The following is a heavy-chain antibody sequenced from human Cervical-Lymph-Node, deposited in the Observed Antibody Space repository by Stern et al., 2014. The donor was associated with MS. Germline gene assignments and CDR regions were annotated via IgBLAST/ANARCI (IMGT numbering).Heavy chain of an antibody. J-gene: IGHJ4*02. CDR2: LYYSGST. CDR1: SGSTGNKY. D-gene: IGHD3-16*01. Sequence: VQLVESGPGLVKPSETLSLMCNVSSGSTGNKYWSWIRQPPGKGLEWIGHLYYSGSTNYNPSLKSRVTISLDTSKNQFSLKLSSVTAADTAVYYCARAGPYDYIWGNLRHRAFYFDSWGQGVLVTVSS. V-gene: IGHV4-59*01. CDR3: ARAGPYDYIWGNLRHRAFYFDS.